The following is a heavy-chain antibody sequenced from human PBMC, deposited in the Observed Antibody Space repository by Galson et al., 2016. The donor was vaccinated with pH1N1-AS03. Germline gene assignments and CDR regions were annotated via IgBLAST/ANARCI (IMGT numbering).Heavy chain of an antibody. CDR2: INIDGSAK. J-gene: IGHJ4*02. CDR3: ANPRASGTTMVTRLDY. V-gene: IGHV3-7*01. CDR1: GFTFSDYW. D-gene: IGHD5-18*01. Sequence: LRLSCAASGFTFSDYWMSWVRQAPGKGPEWVANINIDGSAKYYVDSVKGRFTVSRDNSKNTLYLQMNGLRAEDTAIYYCANPRASGTTMVTRLDYWGQGILVTVSS.